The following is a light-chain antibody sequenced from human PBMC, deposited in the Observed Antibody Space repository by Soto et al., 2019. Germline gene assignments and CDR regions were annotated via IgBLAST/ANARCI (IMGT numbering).Light chain of an antibody. CDR1: QSIARY. Sequence: DIRMTQSPSSLSASVGDRVTITCRASQSIARYLNWYQHKPGKAPKLLIYSAVSLQSGVPSRFSGNGSGTDFTLTISSLQPADFATYYCQQSYSTLVLTFGGGTKVEIK. J-gene: IGKJ4*01. V-gene: IGKV1-39*01. CDR3: QQSYSTLVLT. CDR2: SAV.